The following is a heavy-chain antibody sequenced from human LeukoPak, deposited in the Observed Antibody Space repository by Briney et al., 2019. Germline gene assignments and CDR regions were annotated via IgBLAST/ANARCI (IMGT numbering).Heavy chain of an antibody. CDR1: GGSFSGYY. V-gene: IGHV4-34*01. Sequence: SETLSLTCAVYGGSFSGYYWSWIRQPPGKGLEWIGSIYYSGSTYYNPSFKSRVTISVDTSKNQFSLKLSSVTAADTAVYYCARGMDSSGYSDAFDIWGQGTMVTVSS. J-gene: IGHJ3*02. D-gene: IGHD3-22*01. CDR2: IYYSGST. CDR3: ARGMDSSGYSDAFDI.